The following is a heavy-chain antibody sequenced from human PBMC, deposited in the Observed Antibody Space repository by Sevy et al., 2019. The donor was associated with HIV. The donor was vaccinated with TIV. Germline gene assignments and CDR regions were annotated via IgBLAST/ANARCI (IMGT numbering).Heavy chain of an antibody. J-gene: IGHJ1*01. V-gene: IGHV3-7*01. CDR2: INQNGSVS. Sequence: GGSLRLSCAVSGFSLSDYWMSWVRQAPGKGLEWVANINQNGSVSYYVDSVKGRFTISRDDARNLLYLQMNNLRVEDTALYYCVRAIATEASFWGQGTLVTVSS. D-gene: IGHD2-21*01. CDR3: VRAIATEASF. CDR1: GFSLSDYW.